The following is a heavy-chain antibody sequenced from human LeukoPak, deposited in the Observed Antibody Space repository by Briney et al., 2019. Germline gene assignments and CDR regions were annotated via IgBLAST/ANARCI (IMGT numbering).Heavy chain of an antibody. J-gene: IGHJ4*02. D-gene: IGHD3-3*01. CDR1: GFTFSNYA. CDR2: ISGRGTSI. V-gene: IGHV3-23*01. Sequence: GESLRLSCAASGFTFSNYAMTWFRQAPGKGLERVSNISGRGTSINYAVSVKGRFSISRDNSKNTLYLQMNGLRDEDTAVYYCVRNDTSGVGLDYWGQGSLVTVSS. CDR3: VRNDTSGVGLDY.